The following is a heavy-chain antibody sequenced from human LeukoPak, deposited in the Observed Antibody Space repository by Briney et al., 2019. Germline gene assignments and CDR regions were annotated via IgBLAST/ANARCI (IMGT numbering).Heavy chain of an antibody. Sequence: PSETLSLTRTVSGGSISSYYWSWIRQPPGKGLQWIGYIYYIGSTDYNPSLKSRVTISVDTSKNQFSLKLTSVTAADTAVYYCARSYDSRGYCYYGMDVWGQGTTVTVSS. V-gene: IGHV4-59*01. D-gene: IGHD3-22*01. CDR3: ARSYDSRGYCYYGMDV. J-gene: IGHJ6*02. CDR1: GGSISSYY. CDR2: IYYIGST.